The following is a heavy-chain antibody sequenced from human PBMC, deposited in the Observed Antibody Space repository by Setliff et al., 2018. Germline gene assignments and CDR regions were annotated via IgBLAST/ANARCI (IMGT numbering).Heavy chain of an antibody. Sequence: ASVKVSCKASGFTFTDSIVNWVRQAPGQGLEWVGWLSPYTGNTYSAQKFQGRVTITADESTSTAYMELSSLRLEDTAVYYCARGKMDVVAVAGKYCVMDVWGQGTTVTVSS. CDR2: LSPYTGNT. CDR1: GFTFTDSI. CDR3: ARGKMDVVAVAGKYCVMDV. J-gene: IGHJ6*02. D-gene: IGHD6-19*01. V-gene: IGHV1-18*01.